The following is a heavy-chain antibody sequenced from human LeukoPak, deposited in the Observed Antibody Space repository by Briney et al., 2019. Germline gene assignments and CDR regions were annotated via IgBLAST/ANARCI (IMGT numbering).Heavy chain of an antibody. J-gene: IGHJ4*02. D-gene: IGHD6-19*01. CDR2: MYLGDSET. V-gene: IGHV5-51*01. CDR1: GYSFITYR. CDR3: VRHEGSISGWPFDY. Sequence: GESLQISCKGSGYSFITYRIGWVRQMPGKGLEWMGIMYLGDSETRYSPSFQGQVTISADKSISTVFLQWSSLKASDTAMYYCVRHEGSISGWPFDYWGQGTLVTVSS.